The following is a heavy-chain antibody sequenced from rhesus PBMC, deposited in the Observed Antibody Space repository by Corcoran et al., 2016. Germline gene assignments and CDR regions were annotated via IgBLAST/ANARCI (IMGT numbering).Heavy chain of an antibody. D-gene: IGHD3-3*01. CDR2: IHGSIRIT. J-gene: IGHJ4*01. Sequence: QVQLQESGPAVVKASETLSLTCAVSGDSINSRNWWTWIRQSPGKGLEWSGVIHGSIRITEYTSSLKSRVIISLDTSTNQFSLSLNSVTAADTADYYCARISGYNRDSSFDYWGQGVLVTVSS. CDR1: GDSINSRNW. V-gene: IGHV4-93*02. CDR3: ARISGYNRDSSFDY.